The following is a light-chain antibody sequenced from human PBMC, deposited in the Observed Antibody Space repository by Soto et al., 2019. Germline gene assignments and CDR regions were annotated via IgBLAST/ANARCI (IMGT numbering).Light chain of an antibody. CDR1: QTISSW. Sequence: DVQMTQSPSTLSASVGDTVTITCRASQTISSWLAWYQQKPGKAPNLLISDASTLESGVSSRFSGSRSGTEFTLTISSLQPDDFATYYCQQYNSYLWTFSQGTKVDIK. J-gene: IGKJ1*01. V-gene: IGKV1-5*01. CDR2: DAS. CDR3: QQYNSYLWT.